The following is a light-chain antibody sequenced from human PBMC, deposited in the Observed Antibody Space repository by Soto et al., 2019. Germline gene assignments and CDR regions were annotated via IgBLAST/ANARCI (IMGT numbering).Light chain of an antibody. Sequence: EIVLTQSPGTLSLSPGERATLSCRASQSVSGNYLAWYQQKLGQAPRLLIYGATSRATGIPDRFSGSVSGTDFTLTISRLEPEYFGVYYCQQYGRSATFTFGPGTKVDIK. CDR1: QSVSGNY. V-gene: IGKV3-20*01. J-gene: IGKJ3*01. CDR3: QQYGRSATFT. CDR2: GAT.